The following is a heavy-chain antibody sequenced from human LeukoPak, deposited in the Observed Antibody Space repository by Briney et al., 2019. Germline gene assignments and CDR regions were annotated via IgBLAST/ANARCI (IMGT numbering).Heavy chain of an antibody. Sequence: SETLSLTCTVPGGSISSSSYYWGWIRQPPGKGLEWIGSIYYSGSTYYNPSLKGRVTISVDTSKNQFSLKLSSVTAADTAVYYCAESIGRDGYDYWGQGTLVTVSS. D-gene: IGHD5-24*01. J-gene: IGHJ4*02. CDR3: AESIGRDGYDY. CDR2: IYYSGST. CDR1: GGSISSSSYY. V-gene: IGHV4-39*07.